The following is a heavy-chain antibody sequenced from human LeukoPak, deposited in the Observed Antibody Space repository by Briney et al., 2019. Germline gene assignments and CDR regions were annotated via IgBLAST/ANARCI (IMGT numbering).Heavy chain of an antibody. Sequence: GGSLRLSCAASGFSLSDSAMHWVRQAPGKGLEWVAFISYDGRRLYYGDSVKGRFTISRGTSKNALYLQMDSLRAEDTAVYYCTKDRTDTWSFDYWGQGTLVTVSS. CDR1: GFSLSDSA. V-gene: IGHV3-30*18. J-gene: IGHJ4*02. CDR2: ISYDGRRL. CDR3: TKDRTDTWSFDY. D-gene: IGHD2/OR15-2a*01.